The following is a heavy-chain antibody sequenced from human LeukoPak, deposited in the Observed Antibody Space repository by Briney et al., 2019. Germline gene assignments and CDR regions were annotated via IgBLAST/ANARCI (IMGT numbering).Heavy chain of an antibody. V-gene: IGHV3-74*01. D-gene: IGHD5-18*01. CDR2: IKSDGSST. CDR1: GFTFSSYL. J-gene: IGHJ5*02. CDR3: ARGFGYKYGYGWFDP. Sequence: GGSLRLSCAASGFTFSSYLMHWVRQVPGKGLVWVSHIKSDGSSTSYADSVKGRFTISRDNAKNTLYLQMNSLRAEDTAVCYCARGFGYKYGYGWFDPWGQGTLVTVSS.